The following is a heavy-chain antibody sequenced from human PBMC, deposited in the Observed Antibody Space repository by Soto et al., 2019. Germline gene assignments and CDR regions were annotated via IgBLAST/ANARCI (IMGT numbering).Heavy chain of an antibody. J-gene: IGHJ6*01. D-gene: IGHD1-1*01. CDR1: GDTFSSFA. Sequence: QVQLVQSGAEVKKPGSSVKVSCKASGDTFSSFAISWVRQAPGQGLEWMGGIITIFRTPKYAQKFQGRVTITADEFTSTAYMELSSLRSEDTAVYYCARDKDREQLGGNYYSALDVWGQGTRVIVSS. CDR3: ARDKDREQLGGNYYSALDV. CDR2: IITIFRTP. V-gene: IGHV1-69*12.